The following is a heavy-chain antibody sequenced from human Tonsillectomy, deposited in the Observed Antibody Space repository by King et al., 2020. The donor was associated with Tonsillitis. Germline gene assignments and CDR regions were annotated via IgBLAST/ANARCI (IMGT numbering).Heavy chain of an antibody. CDR3: TTGLGSSGSNY. CDR1: GFTFSNAW. J-gene: IGHJ4*02. CDR2: IKSKADGGTT. V-gene: IGHV3-15*01. D-gene: IGHD3-22*01. Sequence: QLVQSGGGLVKPGGSLRVSCAASGFTFSNAWMSWVRQAPGKGLEWVGRIKSKADGGTTDYAAPVKGRFTISRDDSKNTLYLEMNSLKTEDTAVYYCTTGLGSSGSNYWGQGTLVTVSS.